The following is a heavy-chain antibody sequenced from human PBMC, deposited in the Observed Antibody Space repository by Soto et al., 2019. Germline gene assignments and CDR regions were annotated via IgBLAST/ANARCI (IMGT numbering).Heavy chain of an antibody. D-gene: IGHD3-22*01. Sequence: ASVKVSCKVSGYTLTELSMHWVRQAPGKGLEWMGGFDPEDGETIYAQKFQGRVTMTEDTSTDTAYMELSSLRSEDTAVYYCAIPTQYYYDSSGTRPFDYWGQGTLVTVSS. V-gene: IGHV1-24*01. CDR3: AIPTQYYYDSSGTRPFDY. CDR1: GYTLTELS. CDR2: FDPEDGET. J-gene: IGHJ4*02.